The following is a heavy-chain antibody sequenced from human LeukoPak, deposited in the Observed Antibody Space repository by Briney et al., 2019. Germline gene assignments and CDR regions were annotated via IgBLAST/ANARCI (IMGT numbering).Heavy chain of an antibody. Sequence: GGSLRLSCAASGFTFSSYAMSWVRQAPGKGLEWVSAISGSGGSTYYADSVKGRFTISRDNSKNTLYLQMNSLRAKDTAVYYCAKPGDCGGDCQLDAFDIWGQGTMVTVSS. D-gene: IGHD2-21*01. J-gene: IGHJ3*02. CDR1: GFTFSSYA. CDR3: AKPGDCGGDCQLDAFDI. V-gene: IGHV3-23*01. CDR2: ISGSGGST.